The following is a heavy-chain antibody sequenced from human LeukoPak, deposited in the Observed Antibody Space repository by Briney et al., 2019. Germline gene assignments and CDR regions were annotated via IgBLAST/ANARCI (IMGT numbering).Heavy chain of an antibody. D-gene: IGHD4-17*01. V-gene: IGHV1-69*04. CDR1: GGTFSSYA. J-gene: IGHJ4*02. Sequence: SAKVSCKASGGTFSSYAISWVRQAPGQGLEWMGRIIPIFGIANYAQKFQGRVTITADKSTSTAYMELSSLRSEDTAVYYCARMLSDGDYDDYWGQGTLVTVSS. CDR2: IIPIFGIA. CDR3: ARMLSDGDYDDY.